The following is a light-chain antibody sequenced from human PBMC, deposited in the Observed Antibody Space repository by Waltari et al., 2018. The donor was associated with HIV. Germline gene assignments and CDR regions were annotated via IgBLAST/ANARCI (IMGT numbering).Light chain of an antibody. V-gene: IGLV2-11*01. J-gene: IGLJ2*01. CDR2: GVN. CDR3: CSYAGNYISV. Sequence: QSALTQPRSVSGSPGESVTISCTGTRSDVGGYNYVSWYQQHPGKAPKLLIFGVNKRRSGVPERFAASKSGNTSSMTISGLRADDEADYYCCSYAGNYISVFGGGSKLTV. CDR1: RSDVGGYNY.